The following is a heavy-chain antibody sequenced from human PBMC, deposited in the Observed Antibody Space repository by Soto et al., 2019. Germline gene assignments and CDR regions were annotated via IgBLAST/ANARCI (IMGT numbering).Heavy chain of an antibody. J-gene: IGHJ6*02. CDR2: MNPNSGNT. V-gene: IGHV1-8*01. CDR3: AVFHSGSYHYYYSGMDV. Sequence: ASVKVSCKASGYTFTSYDINWVRQATGQGLEWMGWMNPNSGNTGYAQKFQGRVTMTRKTSISTAYMELSSLRSEDTAVYYCAVFHSGSYHYYYSGMDVWGQGTTVTVSS. CDR1: GYTFTSYD. D-gene: IGHD1-26*01.